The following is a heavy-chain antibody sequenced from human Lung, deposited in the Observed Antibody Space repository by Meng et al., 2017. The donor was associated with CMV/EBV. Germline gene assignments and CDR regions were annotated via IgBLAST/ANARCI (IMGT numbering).Heavy chain of an antibody. CDR3: AKTLDY. CDR1: GFPFSRYG. V-gene: IGHV3-33*06. J-gene: IGHJ4*02. Sequence: RSLRLSCAASGFPFSRYGMHWVRQAPGKGLEWVAVIWYDGSNKYYADSVKGRFTISRDNSKNTLYLQMNSLRAEDTAVYYCAKTLDYWGQGTLVTVSS. CDR2: IWYDGSNK.